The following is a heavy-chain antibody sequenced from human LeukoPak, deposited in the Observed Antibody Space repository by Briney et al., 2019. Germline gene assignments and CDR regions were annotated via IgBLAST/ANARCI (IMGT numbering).Heavy chain of an antibody. Sequence: GGSLRLSCATSGFAFSSYWMLWVRDAPGKGLVWVSRISGDGSITTYADSVKGRFTISRDNTKNILYLQMNSLRDEDTATYYCARSQFDYWGQGILVTVSS. CDR3: ARSQFDY. CDR2: ISGDGSIT. V-gene: IGHV3-74*01. CDR1: GFAFSSYW. J-gene: IGHJ4*02.